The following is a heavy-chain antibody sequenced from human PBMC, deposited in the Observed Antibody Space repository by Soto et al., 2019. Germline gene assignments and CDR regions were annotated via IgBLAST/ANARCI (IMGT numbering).Heavy chain of an antibody. CDR2: FYNRGST. CDR1: GGSISSNY. J-gene: IGHJ5*02. D-gene: IGHD6-13*01. Sequence: SETLSLTCTVSGGSISSNYWSWIRQPPGKGLEWIGYFYNRGSTNYNPSLKSQVTISVDTSKNQFSLKLTSVTAADTAVYYCAGGSSWYDVDWFDPWGPGTLVTVSS. CDR3: AGGSSWYDVDWFDP. V-gene: IGHV4-59*01.